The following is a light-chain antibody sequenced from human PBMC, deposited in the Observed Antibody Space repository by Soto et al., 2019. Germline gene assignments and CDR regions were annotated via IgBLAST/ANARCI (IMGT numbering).Light chain of an antibody. V-gene: IGKV1-27*01. CDR2: APS. Sequence: GDRVTSTCRASQGISNYLAWYQEKPGKVPELLIYAPSTLQSGAPSRFSGSGSGTNFTLTISSLQPEDVATYYCQIYNNDPWTFGQGTKVDIK. J-gene: IGKJ1*01. CDR1: QGISNY. CDR3: QIYNNDPWT.